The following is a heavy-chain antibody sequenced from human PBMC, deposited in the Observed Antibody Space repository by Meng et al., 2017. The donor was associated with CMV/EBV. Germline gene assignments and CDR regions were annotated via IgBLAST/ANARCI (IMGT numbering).Heavy chain of an antibody. Sequence: AHLEEAGHVLVDPSGTLSLTCTVSGGSISSYYWSWLRQPAGKGLEWIGRIYTSGSTNYNPSLKSRVTMSVDTSKNQFSLKLSSVTAADTAVYYCARDLMNCSSTSCANWFDPWGQGTLVTVSS. V-gene: IGHV4-4*07. D-gene: IGHD2-2*01. CDR3: ARDLMNCSSTSCANWFDP. CDR2: IYTSGST. CDR1: GGSISSYY. J-gene: IGHJ5*02.